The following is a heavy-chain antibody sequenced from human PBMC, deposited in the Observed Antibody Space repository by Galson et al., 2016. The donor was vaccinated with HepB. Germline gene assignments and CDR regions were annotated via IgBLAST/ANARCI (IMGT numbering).Heavy chain of an antibody. V-gene: IGHV3-7*04. CDR3: VRDRGYCSGGGCYSVNDY. CDR2: IKPDGTEK. Sequence: SLRLSCAVSGFTFSNYFMNWVRQAPGTGLEWVAAIKPDGTEKYYADSVKGRFTVSRDNVATSLYLQMNSLGAEDTAVYYCVRDRGYCSGGGCYSVNDYWGQGNLVTVSS. J-gene: IGHJ4*02. D-gene: IGHD2-15*01. CDR1: GFTFSNYF.